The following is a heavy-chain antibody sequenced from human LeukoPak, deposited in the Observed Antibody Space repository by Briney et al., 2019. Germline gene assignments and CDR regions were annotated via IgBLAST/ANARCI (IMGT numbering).Heavy chain of an antibody. V-gene: IGHV1-69*05. CDR2: IIPIFGTA. CDR1: GGTLSSYA. Sequence: GASVKVSCKASGGTLSSYAISWVRQAPGQGLEWMGGIIPIFGTANYAQKFQGRVTITTDESTSTAYMELSSLRSEDTAVYYCARESAYIAATTYYYYMDVWGKGTTVTVSS. CDR3: ARESAYIAATTYYYYMDV. J-gene: IGHJ6*03. D-gene: IGHD5-12*01.